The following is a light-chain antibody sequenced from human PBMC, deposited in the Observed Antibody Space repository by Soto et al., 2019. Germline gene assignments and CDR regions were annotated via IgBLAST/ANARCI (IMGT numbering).Light chain of an antibody. CDR2: KTS. CDR3: QQYNKFSWT. CDR1: QSIDKW. Sequence: DIQMTQSPSTLSASVGDRVTITCRASQSIDKWVAWYQQKPGKAPKLLIWKTSLYQNGVPSRFSGSGSGTEFTLTISSLQTDDVGSYFWQQYNKFSWTFGQGTKVEIK. V-gene: IGKV1-5*03. J-gene: IGKJ1*01.